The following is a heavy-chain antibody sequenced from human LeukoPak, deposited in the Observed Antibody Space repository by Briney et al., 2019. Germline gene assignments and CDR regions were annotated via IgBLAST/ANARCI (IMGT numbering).Heavy chain of an antibody. CDR2: IWADGNKK. J-gene: IGHJ4*02. CDR3: ARDLVLAAGTSKY. CDR1: GFTFSTYG. D-gene: IGHD6-13*01. V-gene: IGHV3-33*01. Sequence: GRSLGLSCAASGFTFSTYGMHWVRQAPGKGLEWVAIIWADGNKKYYADFVKGRFTISRDNSQNMLYLQMNSLRAEDTAVYYCARDLVLAAGTSKYWGQGTLVTVSS.